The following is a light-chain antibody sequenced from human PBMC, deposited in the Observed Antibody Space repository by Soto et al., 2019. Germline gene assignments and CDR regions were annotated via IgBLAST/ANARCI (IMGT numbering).Light chain of an antibody. Sequence: QSVLTQPASVSGSPGQSITISCTGTSSDVGSYNLVSWYQQHPGKAPKLMIYEVSKRPSGVSSRFSGSKSGNTASLTISGLQAEDEADYYCCSYAGTPYVFGTGTKVTVL. CDR3: CSYAGTPYV. CDR1: SSDVGSYNL. V-gene: IGLV2-23*02. CDR2: EVS. J-gene: IGLJ1*01.